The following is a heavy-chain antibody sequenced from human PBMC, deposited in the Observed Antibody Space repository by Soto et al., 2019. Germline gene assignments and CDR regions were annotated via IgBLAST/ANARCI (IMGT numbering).Heavy chain of an antibody. V-gene: IGHV4-30-2*01. D-gene: IGHD3-3*01. CDR3: AATDFGEYSHYPLAV. J-gene: IGHJ6*02. CDR2: IYNTGTI. CDR1: GDSITSVGYS. Sequence: SETLSLTCAVSGDSITSVGYSWSWIRQPPGKALDWLGYIYNTGTIYYTAALKSRVTISLDRSKNQLSLSLNSVTAADTAVYYCAATDFGEYSHYPLAVGGQGTTVTVSS.